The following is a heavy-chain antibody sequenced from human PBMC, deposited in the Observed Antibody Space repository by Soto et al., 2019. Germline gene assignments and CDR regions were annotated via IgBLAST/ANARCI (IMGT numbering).Heavy chain of an antibody. J-gene: IGHJ6*03. Sequence: GGSLRLSCAASGFTFDDYAMHWVRQAPGKGLEWVSGVSWNSGSLGYADSVKGRFTISRDNAKNSLYLQMNSLRAEDTALYYCAKGSGSYAPYYYYNYMDVWGKGTTVTVSS. CDR2: VSWNSGSL. D-gene: IGHD3-10*01. V-gene: IGHV3-9*01. CDR1: GFTFDDYA. CDR3: AKGSGSYAPYYYYNYMDV.